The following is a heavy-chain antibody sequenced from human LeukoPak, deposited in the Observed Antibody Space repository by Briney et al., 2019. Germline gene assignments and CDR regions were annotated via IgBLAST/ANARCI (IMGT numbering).Heavy chain of an antibody. V-gene: IGHV3-23*01. CDR3: ARNAADCTTSACYDS. Sequence: GGSLRLSCAASGFTFRNYAMTWVRQAPGKGLEWVSVVTGNGDTAYYADSLKGRFTISRDNSRNTLYLQMNSLRAEDTAVYHCARNAADCTTSACYDSWGQGTLVTVSS. J-gene: IGHJ4*02. CDR1: GFTFRNYA. D-gene: IGHD2-8*01. CDR2: VTGNGDTA.